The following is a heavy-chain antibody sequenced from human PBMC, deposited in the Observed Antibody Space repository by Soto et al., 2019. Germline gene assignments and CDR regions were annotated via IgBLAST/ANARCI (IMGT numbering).Heavy chain of an antibody. CDR2: IYAGGSI. V-gene: IGHV3-53*04. Sequence: PGGSLRLSCAASGFTASSNYMSWVRQAPGKGLEWVSVIYAGGSIYYADSVKGRFTISRHNSQNTLYLQMNSLRAEDTAVYYCARGENDVFDIWGQGTMVTVSS. J-gene: IGHJ3*02. CDR3: ARGENDVFDI. CDR1: GFTASSNY.